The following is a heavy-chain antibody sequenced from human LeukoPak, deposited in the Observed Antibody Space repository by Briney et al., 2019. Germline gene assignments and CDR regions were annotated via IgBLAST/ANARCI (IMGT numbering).Heavy chain of an antibody. V-gene: IGHV1-69*13. CDR2: IIPIFGTA. CDR1: GGTFSSYA. D-gene: IGHD3-22*01. Sequence: SVKVSCKASGGTFSSYAISWVRQAPGQGLEWMGGIIPIFGTANYAQKSQGRVTITADESTSTAYMELSSLRSEDTAVYYCARTYYYDSSGRYGMDVWGQGTTVTVSS. J-gene: IGHJ6*02. CDR3: ARTYYYDSSGRYGMDV.